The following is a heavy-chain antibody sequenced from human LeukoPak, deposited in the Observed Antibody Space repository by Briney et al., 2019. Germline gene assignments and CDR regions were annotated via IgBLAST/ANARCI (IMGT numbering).Heavy chain of an antibody. V-gene: IGHV4-31*03. CDR1: GGSISSGGYY. J-gene: IGHJ4*02. CDR3: ASSPYSSSWYGAHLV. Sequence: PSETLSLTCTVSGGSISSGGYYWSWIRQHPGKGLEWIGYIYYSGSTYYNPSLKSRVTISVDTSKNQFSLKLSSVTAADTAVYYCASSPYSSSWYGAHLVWGQGTLVTVSS. D-gene: IGHD6-13*01. CDR2: IYYSGST.